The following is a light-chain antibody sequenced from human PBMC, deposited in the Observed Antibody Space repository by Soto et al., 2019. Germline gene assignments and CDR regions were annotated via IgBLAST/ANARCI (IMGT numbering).Light chain of an antibody. CDR1: QSVSSSS. J-gene: IGKJ1*01. CDR3: QQYGSSPET. Sequence: EIVLTQSPGTLSLSPGERATLSCRASQSVSSSSLAWYQQKSGQAPRLLMYGASSRATGIPDRFSGSGSGTDFTLPISRLEPEDFAVYYCQQYGSSPETFGQGTKVEIK. V-gene: IGKV3-20*01. CDR2: GAS.